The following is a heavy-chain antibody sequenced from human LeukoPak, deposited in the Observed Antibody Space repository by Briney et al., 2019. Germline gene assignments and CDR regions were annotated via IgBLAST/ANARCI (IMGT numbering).Heavy chain of an antibody. CDR3: ARGPRIATGAYGMDV. V-gene: IGHV4-59*12. CDR1: GGSISSYY. Sequence: PSETLSLTCTVSGGSISSYYWSWIRQPPGKGLEWIGYIYHSGSTYYNPSLKSRVTISVARSKNQFSLKLSSVTAADTAVYYCARGPRIATGAYGMDVWGQGTTVAVSS. CDR2: IYHSGST. D-gene: IGHD6-6*01. J-gene: IGHJ6*02.